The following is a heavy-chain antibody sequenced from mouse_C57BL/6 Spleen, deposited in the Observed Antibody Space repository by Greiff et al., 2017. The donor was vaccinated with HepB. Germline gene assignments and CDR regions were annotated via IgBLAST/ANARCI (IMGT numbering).Heavy chain of an antibody. J-gene: IGHJ3*01. Sequence: EVHLVESGPGLVKPSQSLSLTCSVTGYSITSGYYWNWIRQFPGNKLEWMGYISYDGSNNYNPSLKNRISITRDTSKNQFFLKLNSVTTEDTATYYCARDTSYDGYYEGFAYWGQGTLVTVSA. CDR1: GYSITSGYY. CDR3: ARDTSYDGYYEGFAY. V-gene: IGHV3-6*01. CDR2: ISYDGSN. D-gene: IGHD2-3*01.